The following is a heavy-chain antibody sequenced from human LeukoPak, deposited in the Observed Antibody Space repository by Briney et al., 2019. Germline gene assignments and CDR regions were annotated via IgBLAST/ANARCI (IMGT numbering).Heavy chain of an antibody. J-gene: IGHJ4*02. CDR1: GFTVSNNY. D-gene: IGHD4-11*01. CDR3: ARVTTARGADY. CDR2: IYTSGST. Sequence: GSLRLSCAASGFTVSNNYMSWVRQAPGKGLEWIGRIYTSGSTNYNPSLKSRVTISVDTSKNQFSLKLSSVTAADTAVYYCARVTTARGADYWGQGTLVTVSS. V-gene: IGHV4-4*08.